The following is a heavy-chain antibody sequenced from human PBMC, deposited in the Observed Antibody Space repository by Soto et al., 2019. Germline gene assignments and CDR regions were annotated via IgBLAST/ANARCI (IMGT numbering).Heavy chain of an antibody. CDR2: IYYSGST. D-gene: IGHD6-19*01. J-gene: IGHJ4*02. CDR1: GGSISSYY. V-gene: IGHV4-59*01. Sequence: PSETLSLTCTVSGGSISSYYWSWIRQPPGKGLEWIGYIYYSGSTNYNPSLKSRVTISVDTSKNQFSLKLSSVTAADTAVYYCARVKLSSGWGYYFDYWGQGTLVTVAS. CDR3: ARVKLSSGWGYYFDY.